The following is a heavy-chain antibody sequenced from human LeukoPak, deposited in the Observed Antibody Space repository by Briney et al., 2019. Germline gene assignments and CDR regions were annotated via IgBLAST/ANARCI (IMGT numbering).Heavy chain of an antibody. D-gene: IGHD6-19*01. CDR1: GYTFTNYG. J-gene: IGHJ4*02. V-gene: IGHV1-18*04. Sequence: ASVKVSCEASGYTFTNYGISWVRQAPGQGLEWMGWISGYNGNTNYAQKFQGRVTMTTDTSTSTAYMDLRGLRSDDTAVYYCARDEGGSGWRFDYWGQGTLVTVSS. CDR3: ARDEGGSGWRFDY. CDR2: ISGYNGNT.